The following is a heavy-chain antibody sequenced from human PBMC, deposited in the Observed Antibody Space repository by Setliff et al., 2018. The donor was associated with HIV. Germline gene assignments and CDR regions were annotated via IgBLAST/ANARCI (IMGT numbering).Heavy chain of an antibody. V-gene: IGHV2-5*02. D-gene: IGHD3-22*01. CDR2: IYWDDDK. J-gene: IGHJ4*02. Sequence: SGPTLVNPPQTLTLTCTFSGFSLSTSGVGVGWIRQPPGKALEWLTLIYWDDDKRYSPSLKSRLTITKDTSKNQVVLTMTNMDPVDTATYYCAHRPSGYYDSSGYYFDYWGQGTLVTVSS. CDR3: AHRPSGYYDSSGYYFDY. CDR1: GFSLSTSGVG.